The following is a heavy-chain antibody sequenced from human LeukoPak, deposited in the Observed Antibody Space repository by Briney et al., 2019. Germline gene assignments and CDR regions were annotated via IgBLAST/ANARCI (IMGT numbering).Heavy chain of an antibody. CDR2: IYTSGST. CDR1: GGSISSYY. CDR3: ARDAAGEQQLVRTYYFDH. D-gene: IGHD6-13*01. J-gene: IGHJ4*02. V-gene: IGHV4-4*07. Sequence: SETLSLTCTVSGGSISSYYWSWIRQPAGKGLEWIGRIYTSGSTNYNPSLKSRVTMSVDTSKNQFSLKLSSVTAADTAVYYCARDAAGEQQLVRTYYFDHWGQGTLVTVSS.